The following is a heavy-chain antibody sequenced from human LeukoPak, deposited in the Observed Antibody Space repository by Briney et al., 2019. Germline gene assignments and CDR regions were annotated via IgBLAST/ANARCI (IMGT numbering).Heavy chain of an antibody. D-gene: IGHD2-15*01. V-gene: IGHV4-34*01. Sequence: SETLSLTCAVYGGSFSGYYWNWIRRPPGKGLEWIGEINHSGSTPYNPSLKSRVTISVDTSKTQFSLKLSSVTAADTAVYYCATSPATSRNYWGQGTLVTVSS. J-gene: IGHJ4*02. CDR2: INHSGST. CDR1: GGSFSGYY. CDR3: ATSPATSRNY.